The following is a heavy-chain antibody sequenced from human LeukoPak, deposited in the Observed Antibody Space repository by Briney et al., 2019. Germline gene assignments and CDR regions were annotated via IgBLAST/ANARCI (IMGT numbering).Heavy chain of an antibody. CDR2: IASDGSST. CDR1: GFTFSSYW. J-gene: IGHJ4*02. Sequence: GGSLRLSCAASGFTFSSYWMNWVRQALGKGLVWVSRIASDGSSTTYADSVKGRFSISRDNAKNTLYLQMNSLRVEDTAVYYCARGRPHGNDYWGQGTLVTVSS. D-gene: IGHD4-23*01. V-gene: IGHV3-74*01. CDR3: ARGRPHGNDY.